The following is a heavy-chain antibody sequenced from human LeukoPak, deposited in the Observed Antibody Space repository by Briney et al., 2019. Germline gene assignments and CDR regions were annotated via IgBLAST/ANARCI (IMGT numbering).Heavy chain of an antibody. Sequence: GGSLRLSCAVSGITLSNYGMSWVRQAPGKGLEWVAGISESGGITKYADSVKGRFTISRDNPKNTLYLQMNSLRVEDTAVYFCAKRGVVIRVILVGFHKEAYYFDSWGQGARVTVSS. CDR3: AKRGVVIRVILVGFHKEAYYFDS. D-gene: IGHD3-22*01. J-gene: IGHJ4*02. CDR1: GITLSNYG. CDR2: ISESGGIT. V-gene: IGHV3-23*01.